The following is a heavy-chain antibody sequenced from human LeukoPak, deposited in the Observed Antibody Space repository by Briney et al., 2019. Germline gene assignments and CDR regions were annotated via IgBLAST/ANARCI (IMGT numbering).Heavy chain of an antibody. CDR3: ARVNSITMIPSRAFDI. CDR1: GNTFTSYD. J-gene: IGHJ3*02. Sequence: ASVKVSCKASGNTFTSYDINWVRQATGQGLEWMGWMNPNSGNTGYAQKFQGRVTMTRNTSISTAYMELSSLRSEDTAVYYCARVNSITMIPSRAFDIWGQGTMVTVSS. CDR2: MNPNSGNT. V-gene: IGHV1-8*01. D-gene: IGHD3-22*01.